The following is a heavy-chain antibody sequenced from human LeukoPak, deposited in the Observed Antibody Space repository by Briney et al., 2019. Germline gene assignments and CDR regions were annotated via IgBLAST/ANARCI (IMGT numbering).Heavy chain of an antibody. CDR2: IYYSGST. CDR3: ARVYDFWSGSNWFDP. Sequence: SETLSLTCTVSGGSISSYYWSWIRQPPGKGLEWIGYIYYSGSTNYNPSLKSRVTISVDTSKNQCSLKLSSVTAADTAVYYCARVYDFWSGSNWFDPWGQGTLVTVSS. V-gene: IGHV4-59*01. D-gene: IGHD3-3*01. CDR1: GGSISSYY. J-gene: IGHJ5*02.